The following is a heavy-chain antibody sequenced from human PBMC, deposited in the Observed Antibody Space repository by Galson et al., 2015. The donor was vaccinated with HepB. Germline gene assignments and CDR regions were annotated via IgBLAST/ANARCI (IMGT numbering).Heavy chain of an antibody. V-gene: IGHV4-39*07. CDR3: ARVGRFSISFDP. D-gene: IGHD3-16*01. Sequence: TCTVSGGSISSSTYYWGWIRQPPGKGLEWIGSIYYSGSTYYNPSLKSRVTISVDTSKNQFSLKLSSVTAADTAVYYRARVGRFSISFDPWGQGTLVTVSS. CDR2: IYYSGST. J-gene: IGHJ5*02. CDR1: GGSISSSTYY.